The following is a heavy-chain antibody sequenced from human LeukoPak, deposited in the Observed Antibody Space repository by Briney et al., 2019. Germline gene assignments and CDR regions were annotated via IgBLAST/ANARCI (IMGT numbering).Heavy chain of an antibody. D-gene: IGHD3-10*01. V-gene: IGHV3-74*01. CDR3: ARDIRDYNY. CDR1: GFTFSNYW. Sequence: GGSLRLSCAASGFTFSNYWMHWVRQAPGKGLVWVSRINNDGGSTSYADSVKGRFTSSRDNAKNTVFLQMNNLRVEDTAVYYCARDIRDYNYWGQGTLVTVSS. J-gene: IGHJ4*02. CDR2: INNDGGST.